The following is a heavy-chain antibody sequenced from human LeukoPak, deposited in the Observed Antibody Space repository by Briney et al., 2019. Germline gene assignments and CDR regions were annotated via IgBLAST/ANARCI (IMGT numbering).Heavy chain of an antibody. J-gene: IGHJ4*02. CDR3: AYCRSLTCN. Sequence: PGGSLRLSCAASGFNFITYDMHWVRQAPGKGLEWVTFIRFDGSDKYYADSVKGRFTISRDNSKNTLSLQMNSLRAEDTAVYYCAYCRSLTCNWGQGTRVTVSS. CDR1: GFNFITYD. D-gene: IGHD2-2*01. CDR2: IRFDGSDK. V-gene: IGHV3-30*02.